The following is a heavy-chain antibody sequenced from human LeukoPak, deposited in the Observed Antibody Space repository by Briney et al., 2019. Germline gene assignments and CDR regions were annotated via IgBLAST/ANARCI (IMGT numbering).Heavy chain of an antibody. J-gene: IGHJ5*02. V-gene: IGHV1-46*01. Sequence: ASVKVSCKASGYTFTSYYMHWVRQAPGQGLEWMGIINPSGGSTSYAQKFQGRVTMTRDTSTSTVYMELSSLRSEDTAVYYCARGRYYYGSGSYKFDPWGQGTLVIVSS. CDR3: ARGRYYYGSGSYKFDP. CDR1: GYTFTSYY. D-gene: IGHD3-10*01. CDR2: INPSGGST.